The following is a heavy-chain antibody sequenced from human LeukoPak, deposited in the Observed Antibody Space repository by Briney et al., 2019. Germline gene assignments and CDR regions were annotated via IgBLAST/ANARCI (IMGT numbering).Heavy chain of an antibody. CDR2: INHSGST. V-gene: IGHV4-34*01. CDR3: ARVRYYYDSSGYYELYYYYGMDV. J-gene: IGHJ6*02. Sequence: SETLSLTCAVYGGSFSGYYWSWIRQPPGKGLEWIGEINHSGSTNYNPSLKSRVTISVDTSKNQFSLKLSSVTAADTAVHYCARVRYYYDSSGYYELYYYYGMDVWGQGTTVTVSS. CDR1: GGSFSGYY. D-gene: IGHD3-22*01.